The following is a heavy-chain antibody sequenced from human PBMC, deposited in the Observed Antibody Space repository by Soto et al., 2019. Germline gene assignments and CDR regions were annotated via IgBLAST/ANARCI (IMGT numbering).Heavy chain of an antibody. D-gene: IGHD3-22*01. V-gene: IGHV3-66*01. CDR1: GFDVSNTD. CDR3: AREAIIVIAAPEYYFDY. Sequence: EVQLVESGGDLVQRGGSLRLSCAASGFDVSNTDMSWVRQAPGKGLEWVSVIYSGGYRNYADSVKGRFIVSRDSPKNTLYLQMDSLRAEDTAVYCCAREAIIVIAAPEYYFDYWGQGTLVTVSS. CDR2: IYSGGYR. J-gene: IGHJ4*02.